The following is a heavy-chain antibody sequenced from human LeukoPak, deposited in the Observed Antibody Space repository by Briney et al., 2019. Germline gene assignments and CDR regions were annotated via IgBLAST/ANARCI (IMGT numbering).Heavy chain of an antibody. D-gene: IGHD3-16*02. CDR3: ARHIGGGIEDMDV. CDR1: GGSIGTYY. J-gene: IGHJ6*03. V-gene: IGHV4-59*08. Sequence: SETLSLTCTVSGGSIGTYYWSWIRQSPGKGLEWIGYIYVTGTRYNPYLQSRVTISVDRSRNKFFLKMSSVTAADTAVYYCARHIGGGIEDMDVWGKGPKVIVSS. CDR2: IYVTGT.